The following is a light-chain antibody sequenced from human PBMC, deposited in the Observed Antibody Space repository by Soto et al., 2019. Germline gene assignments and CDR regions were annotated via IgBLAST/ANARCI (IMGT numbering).Light chain of an antibody. CDR1: QSVSSY. Sequence: EIVLTQSPATLSLSPGERATLSCRASQSVSSYLAWYQQKPGQSPRLLIYDASNRATGIPARFSGRGSGTDFTLTISSREPEDFAVYYCQQRSNWVLTFGGGTKVE. V-gene: IGKV3-11*01. CDR3: QQRSNWVLT. CDR2: DAS. J-gene: IGKJ4*01.